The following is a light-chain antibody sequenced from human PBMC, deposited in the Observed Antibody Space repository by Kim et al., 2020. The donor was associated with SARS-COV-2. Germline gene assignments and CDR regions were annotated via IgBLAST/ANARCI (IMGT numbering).Light chain of an antibody. CDR2: KAS. CDR3: QQYNSYWT. Sequence: FATVGDKVTITCQASQRISSWLAWYQQKPGKAPKLLNYKASSLESGVLSRFSGSGSGTEFTLTISSLQPDDFATYYCQQYNSYWTFGQGTKVDIK. J-gene: IGKJ1*01. CDR1: QRISSW. V-gene: IGKV1-5*03.